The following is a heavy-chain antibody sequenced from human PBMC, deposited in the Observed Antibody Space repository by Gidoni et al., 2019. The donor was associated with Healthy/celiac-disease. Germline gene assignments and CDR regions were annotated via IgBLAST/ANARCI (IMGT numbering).Heavy chain of an antibody. D-gene: IGHD4-17*01. J-gene: IGHJ3*02. CDR1: GFTFSSYE. CDR2: ISSSGSTI. CDR3: ARDSGDYGAFDI. V-gene: IGHV3-48*03. Sequence: EVQLVESGGGLVQPGGSLRLSCAASGFTFSSYEMNWVRQAPGKGLEWVSYISSSGSTIYYADSVKGRFTISRDNAKNSLYLQMNSLRAEDTAVYYCARDSGDYGAFDIWGQGTMVTVSS.